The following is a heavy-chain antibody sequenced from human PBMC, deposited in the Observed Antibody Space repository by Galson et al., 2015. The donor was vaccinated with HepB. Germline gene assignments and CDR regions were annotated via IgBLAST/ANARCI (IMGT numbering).Heavy chain of an antibody. CDR1: GGSISSSNW. V-gene: IGHV4-4*02. Sequence: LSLTCAVSGGSISSSNWWSWVRQPPGKGLEWIGEIYHSGSTNYNPSLKSRVTISVDKSKNQFSLKLSSVTAADTAVYYCARDHEPGLYYFDYWGQGTLVTVSS. CDR2: IYHSGST. J-gene: IGHJ4*02. D-gene: IGHD1-14*01. CDR3: ARDHEPGLYYFDY.